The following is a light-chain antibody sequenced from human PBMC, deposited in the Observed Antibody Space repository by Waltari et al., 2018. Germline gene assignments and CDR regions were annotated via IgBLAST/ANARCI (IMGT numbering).Light chain of an antibody. V-gene: IGLV2-11*01. J-gene: IGLJ3*02. CDR3: SSYAGTYTGV. CDR2: DVT. Sequence: QSALTQPRSVSESPGQSVTISCTGTSSDVGGYNYISWYQHHPGKAPKLIIYDVTKRPAGVPYRSSASKSGNTASLTISGLRAEDEADYYCSSYAGTYTGVFGGGTKLTVL. CDR1: SSDVGGYNY.